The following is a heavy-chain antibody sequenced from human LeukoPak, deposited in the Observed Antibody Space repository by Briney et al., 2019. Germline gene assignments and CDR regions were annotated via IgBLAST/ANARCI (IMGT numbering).Heavy chain of an antibody. D-gene: IGHD3-9*01. CDR1: GGTFSSYA. V-gene: IGHV1-69*04. CDR3: ARGKYDILTGYDEASDY. Sequence: GSSVKVSCKASGGTFSSYAISWVRQAPGQGLEWMGRIIPILGIANCAQRLQGRVTITADKSTSTAYMELGSLRSEDTAVYYCARGKYDILTGYDEASDYWGQGTLVTVSS. CDR2: IIPILGIA. J-gene: IGHJ4*02.